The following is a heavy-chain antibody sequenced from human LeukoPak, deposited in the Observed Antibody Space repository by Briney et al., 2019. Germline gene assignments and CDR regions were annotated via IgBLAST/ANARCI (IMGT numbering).Heavy chain of an antibody. CDR1: GYTFTSYG. D-gene: IGHD6-19*01. CDR2: ISAYNGNT. CDR3: ARKYSSGWYPYYYGMDV. J-gene: IGHJ6*02. V-gene: IGHV1-18*01. Sequence: ASVKVSCKASGYTFTSYGISWVRQAPGQGLEWMGWISAYNGNTNYAQKLQGRVTMTTDASTSTAYKELRSLRSDDTAVYYCARKYSSGWYPYYYGMDVWGQGTTVTVSS.